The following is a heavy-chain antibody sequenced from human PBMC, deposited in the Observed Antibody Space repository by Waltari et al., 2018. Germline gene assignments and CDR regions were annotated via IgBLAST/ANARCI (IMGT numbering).Heavy chain of an antibody. D-gene: IGHD2-21*01. CDR3: ARDLXTSGGXAXXV. Sequence: EVQLVESGGGLVQPGGSLRLSCAASGFSFDSYGMNWVRQGPGKGLEWVXYVSANGHTNYYAXSLKGRITISXDXXMXALSLXXXXLRXDXXXVYYCARDLXTSGGXAXXVXGQGTXVTVSS. J-gene: IGHJ3*01. CDR1: GFSFDSYG. V-gene: IGHV3-48*04. CDR2: VSANGHTN.